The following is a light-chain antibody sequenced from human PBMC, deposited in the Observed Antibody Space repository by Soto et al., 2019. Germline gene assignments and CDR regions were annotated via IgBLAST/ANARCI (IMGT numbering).Light chain of an antibody. Sequence: DIPLTQSPSTLSESVVERVTIXCRASQSITNWLAWYQQKPGKAPKLLIYDASSLESGVPSRFSGSGSGTEFTLTISSLQPDDFATYYCQQYNSYWTFGQGTKVDIK. CDR1: QSITNW. V-gene: IGKV1-5*01. CDR3: QQYNSYWT. J-gene: IGKJ1*01. CDR2: DAS.